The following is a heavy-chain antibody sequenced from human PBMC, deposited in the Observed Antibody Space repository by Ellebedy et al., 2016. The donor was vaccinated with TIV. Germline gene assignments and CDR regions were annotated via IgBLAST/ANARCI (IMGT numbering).Heavy chain of an antibody. D-gene: IGHD6-13*01. J-gene: IGHJ4*02. CDR1: GFTFSLYD. CDR2: ISGSGGTK. V-gene: IGHV3-23*01. CDR3: VQDSQQGLK. Sequence: GGSLRLXXAASGFTFSLYDINWVRQAPGKGLEWVSSISGSGGTKKFADFVKGRFSLSRDNFKNTVEMQMNSLKVDDTAVYYCVQDSQQGLKWGQGTLVTVSS.